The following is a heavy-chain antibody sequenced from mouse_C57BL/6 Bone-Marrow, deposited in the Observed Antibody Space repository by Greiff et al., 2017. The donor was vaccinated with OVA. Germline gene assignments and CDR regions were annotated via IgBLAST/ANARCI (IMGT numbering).Heavy chain of an antibody. J-gene: IGHJ2*01. CDR2: IDPSDSYT. CDR3: ARGGNYYGSRPLDY. D-gene: IGHD1-1*01. CDR1: GYTFTSYW. V-gene: IGHV1-50*01. Sequence: QVQLQQPGAELVKPGASVKLSCKASGYTFTSYWMQWVKQRPGQGLEWIGEIDPSDSYTNYNQKFKGKATLTVDTSSSTAYMQLSSLTSEDSAVYYCARGGNYYGSRPLDYWGQGTTLTVSS.